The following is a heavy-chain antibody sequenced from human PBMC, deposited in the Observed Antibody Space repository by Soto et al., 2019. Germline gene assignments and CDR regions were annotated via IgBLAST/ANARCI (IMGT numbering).Heavy chain of an antibody. Sequence: QVQLQESGPGLVKPSGTLSLTCAVSGDSIGNNNWWSWVRQPPGKGLEWIGEIHHSGNTNYKPSLKSRVSMSVEKSKNQFSLNLRSVTAADTAVYYCAHTIGAGSYVPYWGQGNLVTVSS. V-gene: IGHV4-4*02. CDR3: AHTIGAGSYVPY. CDR1: GDSIGNNNW. J-gene: IGHJ4*02. D-gene: IGHD3-10*01. CDR2: IHHSGNT.